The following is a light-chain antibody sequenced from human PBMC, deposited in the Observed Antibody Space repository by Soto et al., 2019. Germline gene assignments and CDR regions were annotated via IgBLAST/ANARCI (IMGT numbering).Light chain of an antibody. V-gene: IGKV3-20*01. J-gene: IGKJ3*01. Sequence: EIVLTQSPGTLSLSPGERATLSCRASQSVSSSYLAWYQQKPGQAPRLLIYGASSRATGIPDRFSGSGSGTDFTLTISRLEPEDSAVYYCQQYSSSPNTFGPGTKVDIK. CDR3: QQYSSSPNT. CDR1: QSVSSSY. CDR2: GAS.